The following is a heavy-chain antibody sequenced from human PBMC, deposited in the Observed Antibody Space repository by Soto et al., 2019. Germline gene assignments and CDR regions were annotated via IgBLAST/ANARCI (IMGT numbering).Heavy chain of an antibody. CDR3: AKDRDDIGMVDAFGI. CDR1: GFTFSSCA. Sequence: EMQLLESGGDLVQPGGSLRLSCAASGFTFSSCAMTWVRQAPGKGLEYISAISGSGDTTYYADSMKGRFTVSRDNSKNTLYLQIISLRAEDTAIYYCAKDRDDIGMVDAFGIWGQGTMVTVSS. D-gene: IGHD3-3*01. CDR2: ISGSGDTT. V-gene: IGHV3-23*01. J-gene: IGHJ3*02.